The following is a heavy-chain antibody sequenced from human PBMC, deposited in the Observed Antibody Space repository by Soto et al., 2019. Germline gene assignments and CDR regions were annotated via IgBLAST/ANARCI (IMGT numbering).Heavy chain of an antibody. V-gene: IGHV4-38-2*02. CDR2: IFHTGDT. J-gene: IGHJ5*02. CDR3: ARDTNSLDP. CDR1: TYSISSGFF. Sequence: PSETLSLTCSVSTYSISSGFFLGWIRQPPGKGLEWIGSIFHTGDTYYNPSLKSQITMSVDTSKNQFSLKMTSLTAADTAVYYCARDTNSLDPWGQGILVTVSS.